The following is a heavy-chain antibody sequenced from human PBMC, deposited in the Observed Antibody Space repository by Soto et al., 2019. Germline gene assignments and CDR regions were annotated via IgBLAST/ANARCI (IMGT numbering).Heavy chain of an antibody. CDR1: WFTVSSNY. V-gene: IGHV3-53*01. CDR3: ARDPTTVVTPSWYFDV. D-gene: IGHD4-17*01. J-gene: IGHJ2*01. CDR2: IYSGGST. Sequence: GGSLRLSCAASWFTVSSNYMSWVRQAPGKGLEWVSVIYSGGSTYYADSVKGRFTISRDNSKNTLYLQMNSLRAEDTAVYYCARDPTTVVTPSWYFDVWGRGTLVNVSS.